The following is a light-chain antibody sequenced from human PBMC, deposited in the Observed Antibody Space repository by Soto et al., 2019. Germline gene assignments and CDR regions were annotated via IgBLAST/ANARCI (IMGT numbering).Light chain of an antibody. CDR3: HQYHSPPQT. J-gene: IGKJ2*01. V-gene: IGKV3-20*01. CDR2: AAS. CDR1: QTMTRAY. Sequence: EIVLMQSPGTLSLSPGERATLSCRASQTMTRAYVAWYQQKPGQAPRLLIYAASYRATGISDKISGSGSGTDFSLTISRLEPEDSAVYYCHQYHSPPQTFGQGTKVDSK.